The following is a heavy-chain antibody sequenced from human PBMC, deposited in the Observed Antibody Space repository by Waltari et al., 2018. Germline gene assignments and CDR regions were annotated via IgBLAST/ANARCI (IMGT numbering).Heavy chain of an antibody. CDR1: GLTFSKTW. J-gene: IGHJ4*02. Sequence: EVQLVESGGDLVKPGGSLRLSCAASGLTFSKTWMSWVRQAPGKGLECIVLVKSKNDGGTIDYVASVKDRFTISRDDSKNTLYLQMDSLKTEDTAMYYCTTDPRHWGQGTLVTVSS. CDR3: TTDPRH. CDR2: VKSKNDGGTI. V-gene: IGHV3-15*01.